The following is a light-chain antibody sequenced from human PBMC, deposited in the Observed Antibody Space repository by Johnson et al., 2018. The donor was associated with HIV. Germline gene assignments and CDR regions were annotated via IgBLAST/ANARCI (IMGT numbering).Light chain of an antibody. V-gene: IGLV1-51*02. CDR3: GTWDSSLSASYV. J-gene: IGLJ1*01. CDR1: SSNIGNNV. Sequence: QSVLTQPPSVSAAPGQKVTISCSGSSSNIGNNVVSWYQQLPGTAPKLLIYENNKRPSGIPDRFSGSKSGTSATLGITGLQTGEEADYYCGTWDSSLSASYVFGTGTKVTVL. CDR2: ENN.